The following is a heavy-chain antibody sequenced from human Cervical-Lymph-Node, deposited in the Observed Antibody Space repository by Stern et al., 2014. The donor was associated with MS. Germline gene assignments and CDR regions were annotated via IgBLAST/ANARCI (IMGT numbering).Heavy chain of an antibody. J-gene: IGHJ6*02. CDR2: ISHDGSNK. V-gene: IGHV3-30*09. CDR1: GSTFSKSA. CDR3: VRTESFYYYDGMDV. Sequence: VQLVESGGGVVPPGRSLRLSCADSGSTFSKSAMHWVRQAPGNGLEWVAVISHDGSNKQYGDSVKGRLAISRDNSRNTLSLEIYSLRAEDTAVYYCVRTESFYYYDGMDVWGHGTTVIVSS.